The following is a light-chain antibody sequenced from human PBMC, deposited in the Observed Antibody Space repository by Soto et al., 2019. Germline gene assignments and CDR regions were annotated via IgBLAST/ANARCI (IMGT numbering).Light chain of an antibody. CDR3: KNYNSYSEA. Sequence: DIQKPNSLSTLSVSVIPRITITGRASQTISSWLAWYQQKPGKAPKLLIYKASTLKSGVPSRFSGSGSGTEFTLTISSLQPDEFATYYCKNYNSYSEAFGQGTKVDIK. V-gene: IGKV1-5*03. CDR2: KAS. CDR1: QTISSW. J-gene: IGKJ1*01.